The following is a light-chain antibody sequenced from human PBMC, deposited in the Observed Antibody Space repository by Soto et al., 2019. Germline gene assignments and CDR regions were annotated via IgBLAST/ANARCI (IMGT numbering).Light chain of an antibody. Sequence: SYELTQTSSVSVAPGQTAKITCGGNNIGSKSVHWYQQKAGQAPVLVVHDDSDRPSGIPERFSGSNSANTATLTISRVEAGDEADYYCGAWDESLNGYVFGTGTKLTVL. CDR1: NIGSKS. V-gene: IGLV3-21*02. CDR3: GAWDESLNGYV. CDR2: DDS. J-gene: IGLJ1*01.